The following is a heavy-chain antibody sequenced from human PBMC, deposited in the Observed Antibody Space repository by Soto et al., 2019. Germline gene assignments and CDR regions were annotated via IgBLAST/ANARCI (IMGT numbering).Heavy chain of an antibody. V-gene: IGHV3-11*06. CDR1: GFTFSDYY. Sequence: GGSLRLSCAASGFTFSDYYMSWTRQAPGKGLEWVSSITSSSSYIYYADSVKGRFTISRDNAKNSLYLQMNSLRAEDTAIYYCARDTPTAPFDYWGQGTLVTVSS. D-gene: IGHD4-17*01. CDR2: ITSSSSYI. J-gene: IGHJ4*02. CDR3: ARDTPTAPFDY.